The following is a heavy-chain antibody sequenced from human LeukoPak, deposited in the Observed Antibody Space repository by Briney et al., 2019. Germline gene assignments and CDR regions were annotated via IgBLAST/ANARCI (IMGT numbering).Heavy chain of an antibody. CDR1: AFTFSSYW. V-gene: IGHV3-7*01. J-gene: IGHJ4*02. Sequence: PGGSLRLSCAASAFTFSSYWMSWVRQAPGKGLEWVANIKKDGSEKYYVDSVKGRFTISRDNAKNSLYLQMNSLRAEDTAVYYCARVYYDFWNGYAAPGVTFDYWRQGTLVTVSS. CDR2: IKKDGSEK. CDR3: ARVYYDFWNGYAAPGVTFDY. D-gene: IGHD3-3*01.